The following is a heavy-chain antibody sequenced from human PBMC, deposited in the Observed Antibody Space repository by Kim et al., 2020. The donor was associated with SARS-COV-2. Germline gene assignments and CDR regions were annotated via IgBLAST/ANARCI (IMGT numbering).Heavy chain of an antibody. J-gene: IGHJ6*02. CDR1: GYTFTSYD. D-gene: IGHD6-13*01. Sequence: ASVKVSCKASGYTFTSYDINWVRQATGQGLEWMGWMNPNSGNTGYAQKFQGRVTMTRNTSISTAYMELSSLRSEDTAVYYCARVGYSSSWYGQYYYYYGMDVWGQGTTVTVSS. CDR2: MNPNSGNT. CDR3: ARVGYSSSWYGQYYYYYGMDV. V-gene: IGHV1-8*01.